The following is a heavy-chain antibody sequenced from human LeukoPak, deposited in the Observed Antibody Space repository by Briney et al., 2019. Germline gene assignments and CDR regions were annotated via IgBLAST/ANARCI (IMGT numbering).Heavy chain of an antibody. CDR1: GFNFTTYA. V-gene: IGHV3-23*01. CDR3: AKGAAYNYSNWFDP. D-gene: IGHD5-24*01. CDR2: ISSGGGST. J-gene: IGHJ5*02. Sequence: GGSLRLSCAASGFNFTTYAMTWVRQAPAEGLEWVSGISSGGGSTYYADAVKGRFTISRDNSKNTLYLQMNSLRVEDTAVYYWAKGAAYNYSNWFDPWGQGALVTVSS.